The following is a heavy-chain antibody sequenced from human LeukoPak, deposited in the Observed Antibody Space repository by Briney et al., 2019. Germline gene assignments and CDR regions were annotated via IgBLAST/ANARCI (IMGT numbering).Heavy chain of an antibody. CDR1: AYTFTSYG. D-gene: IGHD6-19*01. J-gene: IGHJ5*02. CDR2: ISAYNGNT. V-gene: IGHV1-18*01. CDR3: ARIPDPVAGTLVAANWFDP. Sequence: AASVKVSCKASAYTFTSYGISWVRQSPGQGLEWMGWISAYNGNTNYAQKLQGRVTMTTDTSTSTAYMELRSLRSDDTAVYYCARIPDPVAGTLVAANWFDPWGQGTLVTVSS.